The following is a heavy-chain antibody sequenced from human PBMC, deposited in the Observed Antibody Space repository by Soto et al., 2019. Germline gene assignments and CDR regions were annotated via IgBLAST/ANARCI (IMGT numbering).Heavy chain of an antibody. V-gene: IGHV3-74*01. D-gene: IGHD6-13*01. Sequence: EVQLVESGGGLVQPGGSLRLSCAASGFTFSNYWMNWVRQGPGKGLEWVSRINIDGSNTNYADSVKGRFTISRDNAKNTVYLQMNSLRAEDTAVYYCATAAAPDYWGQGTLVTVSS. J-gene: IGHJ4*02. CDR3: ATAAAPDY. CDR2: INIDGSNT. CDR1: GFTFSNYW.